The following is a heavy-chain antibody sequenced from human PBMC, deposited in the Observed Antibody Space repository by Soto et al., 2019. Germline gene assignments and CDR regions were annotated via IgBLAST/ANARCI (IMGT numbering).Heavy chain of an antibody. D-gene: IGHD6-6*01. CDR1: GGSISSGGYY. V-gene: IGHV4-31*03. Sequence: QVQLQESGPGLVKPSQTLSLTCTVSGGSISSGGYYWTWIRQHPGKGLEWIGYNYYSGITYYNPSLKSRVTISLDTSKNQFSLKLSSVTAADTAVYYCARGSSIAGLYYGMDLWGQGTTVTVSS. CDR3: ARGSSIAGLYYGMDL. J-gene: IGHJ6*02. CDR2: NYYSGIT.